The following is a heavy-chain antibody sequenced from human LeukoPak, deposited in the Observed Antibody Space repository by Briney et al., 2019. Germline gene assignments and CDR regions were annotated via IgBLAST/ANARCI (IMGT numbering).Heavy chain of an antibody. CDR3: AGAVVIIPDYCYMDV. D-gene: IGHD3-3*01. J-gene: IGHJ6*03. Sequence: SVKVSCKASGGTFSSYAISWVRQAPGQGLEWMGGIIPIFGTANYAQKFQGRVTITADESTSTAYMELSSLRSEDTAVYYCAGAVVIIPDYCYMDVWGKGTTVTVSS. CDR1: GGTFSSYA. V-gene: IGHV1-69*01. CDR2: IIPIFGTA.